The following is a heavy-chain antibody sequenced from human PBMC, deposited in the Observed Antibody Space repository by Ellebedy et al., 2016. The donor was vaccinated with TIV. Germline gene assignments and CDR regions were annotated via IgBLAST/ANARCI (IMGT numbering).Heavy chain of an antibody. V-gene: IGHV3-11*01. CDR2: ISNSDSSI. CDR1: GFTFSDYY. D-gene: IGHD2-2*01. CDR3: ARDTRFIDHQHNWFDP. Sequence: GESLKISCAASGFTFSDYYMSWIRQAPGKGLEWVSYISNSDSSIFYAGSVKGRFTISRDNAKNLLYLQMNSLRAEETAVYYCARDTRFIDHQHNWFDPWGQGTLVTVSS. J-gene: IGHJ5*02.